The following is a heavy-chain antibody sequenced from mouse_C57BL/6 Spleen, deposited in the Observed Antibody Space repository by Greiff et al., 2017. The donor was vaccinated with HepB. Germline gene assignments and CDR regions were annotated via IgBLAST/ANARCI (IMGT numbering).Heavy chain of an antibody. CDR1: GFTFNTYA. CDR2: IRSKSSNYAT. D-gene: IGHD2-4*01. J-gene: IGHJ4*01. Sequence: EVKVVESGGGLVQPKGSLKLSCAASGFTFNTYAMHWVRQAPGKGLEWVARIRSKSSNYATYYADSVKDRFTISRDDSQSMLYLQMNNLKTEDTAMYYCVRDAPYYDYDGSYAMDYWGQGTSVTVSS. CDR3: VRDAPYYDYDGSYAMDY. V-gene: IGHV10-3*01.